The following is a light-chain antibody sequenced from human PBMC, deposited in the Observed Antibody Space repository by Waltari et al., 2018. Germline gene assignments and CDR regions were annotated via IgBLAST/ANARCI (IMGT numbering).Light chain of an antibody. CDR1: SGVNVVSYN. V-gene: IGLV5-45*03. Sequence: QAVVTQPSSLSASPGASASLTCTLRSGVNVVSYNIYWYQQKAGSPPQFLLRYKSVSGKQLGAGVPVRFSGSKDAAANVGILLISGLRSEDEADYYCMIWHRGVWVSGGGTQLTVL. CDR3: MIWHRGVWV. CDR2: YKSVSGK. J-gene: IGLJ3*02.